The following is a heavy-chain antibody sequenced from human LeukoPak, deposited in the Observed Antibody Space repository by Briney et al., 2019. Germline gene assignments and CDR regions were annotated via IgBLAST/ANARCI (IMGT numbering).Heavy chain of an antibody. D-gene: IGHD3-3*01. Sequence: GWSLILSCAACGSTFSSYWKYGVRQAPGRVLVWVSRNNSDGSSTRYADSLNGRFNICRDNAKNTLYLQVNRLRAEDRAVYYCARAISITIFGVVIKWAFDYWGQGTLVTVSS. CDR2: NNSDGSST. CDR1: GSTFSSYW. V-gene: IGHV3-74*01. CDR3: ARAISITIFGVVIKWAFDY. J-gene: IGHJ4*02.